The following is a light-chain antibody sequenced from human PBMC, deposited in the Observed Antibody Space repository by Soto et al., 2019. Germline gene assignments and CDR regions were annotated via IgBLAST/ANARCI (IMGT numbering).Light chain of an antibody. CDR1: QSIRNF. CDR3: QQYGSSGT. Sequence: EIVLTQSPATLSVSPGERATLSCRASQSIRNFLAWYQQKPGQAPRLLIYDASNRASGIPPRFSGSGSGTDFTLTISRLEPEDFAVYYCQQYGSSGTFGQGTKVDI. CDR2: DAS. V-gene: IGKV3-20*01. J-gene: IGKJ1*01.